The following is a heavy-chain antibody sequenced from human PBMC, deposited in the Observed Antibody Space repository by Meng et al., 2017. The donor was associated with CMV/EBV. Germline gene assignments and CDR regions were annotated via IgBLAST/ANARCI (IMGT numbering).Heavy chain of an antibody. CDR1: GYTFTSYD. CDR3: ARGSYYDFWSGPRWFDP. V-gene: IGHV1-8*03. J-gene: IGHJ5*02. Sequence: ASVKVSCKASGYTFTSYDINWVRQATGQGLEWMGWMNPNSGNTGYAQKFQGRVTITRNTSISTAYMELSSLRSEDTAVYYCARGSYYDFWSGPRWFDPWGQGTLVTVSS. CDR2: MNPNSGNT. D-gene: IGHD3-3*01.